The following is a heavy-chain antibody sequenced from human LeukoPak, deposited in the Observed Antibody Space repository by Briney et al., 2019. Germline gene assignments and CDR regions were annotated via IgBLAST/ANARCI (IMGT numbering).Heavy chain of an antibody. J-gene: IGHJ4*02. D-gene: IGHD4-17*01. CDR3: AILTVTTAY. CDR1: GFIFSTYN. CDR2: ITSSSSRT. Sequence: GGSLRLSCSASGFIFSTYNMNWVRQAPGKALEWVSSITSSSSRTFYADSVKGRYTISRDNAKNSLYLQMDSLRAEDTAVYYCAILTVTTAYWGQGTLVTVSS. V-gene: IGHV3-21*01.